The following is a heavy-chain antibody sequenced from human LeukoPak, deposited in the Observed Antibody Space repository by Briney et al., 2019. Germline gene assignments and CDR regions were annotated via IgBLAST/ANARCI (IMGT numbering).Heavy chain of an antibody. D-gene: IGHD4-17*01. CDR2: ISGSGDRT. Sequence: PGGSLRLSCAASGFTFSNYAISWVRQAPGKGLEWVSAISGSGDRTYYADSVKGRFTISRDNSKNTLYLQMNSLRAEDTAVFYCAKVRYVDCWGQGTLVTVSS. V-gene: IGHV3-23*01. CDR3: AKVRYVDC. CDR1: GFTFSNYA. J-gene: IGHJ4*02.